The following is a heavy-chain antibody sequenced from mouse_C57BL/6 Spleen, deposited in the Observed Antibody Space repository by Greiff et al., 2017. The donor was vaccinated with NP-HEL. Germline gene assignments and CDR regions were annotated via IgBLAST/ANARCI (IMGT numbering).Heavy chain of an antibody. CDR1: GYAFTNYL. V-gene: IGHV1-54*01. J-gene: IGHJ2*01. CDR2: INPGSGGT. CDR3: ARSGPYSNYVY. D-gene: IGHD2-5*01. Sequence: QVQLQQSGAELVRPGTSVKVSCKASGYAFTNYLIEWVKQRPGQGLEWIGVINPGSGGTNYNEKFKGKATLTADKSSSTAYMQLSSLTSEDSAVYFCARSGPYSNYVYWGQGTTLTVSS.